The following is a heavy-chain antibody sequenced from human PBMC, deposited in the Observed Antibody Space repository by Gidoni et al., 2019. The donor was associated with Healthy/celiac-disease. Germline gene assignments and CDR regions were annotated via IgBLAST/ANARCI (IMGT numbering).Heavy chain of an antibody. Sequence: EVQLVESGGGLVQPGGSLRLSCPASGFTFSSYWMSWVRQAPGKGLEWVANIKQDGSEKYYVDSVKGRFTISRDNAKNSLYLQMNSLRAEDTAVYYCARVRRTTYGMDVWGQGTTVTVSS. J-gene: IGHJ6*02. V-gene: IGHV3-7*03. CDR2: IKQDGSEK. CDR3: ARVRRTTYGMDV. CDR1: GFTFSSYW.